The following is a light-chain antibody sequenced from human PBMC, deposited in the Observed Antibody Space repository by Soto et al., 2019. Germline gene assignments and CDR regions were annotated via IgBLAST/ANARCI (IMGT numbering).Light chain of an antibody. J-gene: IGKJ2*01. Sequence: DFQMTQSPPTLSSSIGDRVPITCRAGQYLDDWLAWYQQKPGTAPKVLIYTAWIVESGVPARFSGSGYGTDFTLIISSLQPDDLANYYCEQYMFYPYTFGQGTKLEIK. V-gene: IGKV1-5*03. CDR3: EQYMFYPYT. CDR1: QYLDDW. CDR2: TAW.